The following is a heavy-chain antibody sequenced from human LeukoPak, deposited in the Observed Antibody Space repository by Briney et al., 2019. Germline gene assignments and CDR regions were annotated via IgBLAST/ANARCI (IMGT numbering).Heavy chain of an antibody. D-gene: IGHD1-26*01. CDR2: INPNSGGT. V-gene: IGHV1-2*02. J-gene: IGHJ3*02. CDR3: ARESQWELLGAFDI. Sequence: ASVKVSCKASGYTFTGYYMHWVRQAPGQGLEWMGWINPNSGGTNYAQKFQGRVTMTRDTSISTAYMELSSLRSEDTAVYYCARESQWELLGAFDIWGQGTMVTVSS. CDR1: GYTFTGYY.